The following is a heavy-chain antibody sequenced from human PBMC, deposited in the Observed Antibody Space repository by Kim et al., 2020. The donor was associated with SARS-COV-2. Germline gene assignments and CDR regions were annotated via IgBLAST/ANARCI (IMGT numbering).Heavy chain of an antibody. CDR2: INPNSGGT. D-gene: IGHD3-22*01. Sequence: ASVKVSCKASGYTFNDYYIHWVRQAPGQGLEWMGWINPNSGGTNYAQKFQGRVTMTRDTSISTAYMDLSRLRSDDTAVYYCARMPPYYYDGSDYHPLLDYWGQGTLLTVSS. V-gene: IGHV1-2*02. CDR1: GYTFNDYY. J-gene: IGHJ4*02. CDR3: ARMPPYYYDGSDYHPLLDY.